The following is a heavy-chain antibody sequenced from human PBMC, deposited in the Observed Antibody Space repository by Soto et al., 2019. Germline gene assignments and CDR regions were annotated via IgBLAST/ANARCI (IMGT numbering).Heavy chain of an antibody. CDR1: GYTFTGYY. CDR3: ARGKVYQLLYPGWFDP. D-gene: IGHD2-2*02. Sequence: QVQLVQSGAEVKKPGASVKVSCKASGYTFTGYYMHWVRQAPGQGLEWMGGINPNSGGTNYAQKFQGRVTMTRDTSISTAYMELSRLRSDDTAVYYCARGKVYQLLYPGWFDPWGQGTLVTVSS. V-gene: IGHV1-2*02. CDR2: INPNSGGT. J-gene: IGHJ5*02.